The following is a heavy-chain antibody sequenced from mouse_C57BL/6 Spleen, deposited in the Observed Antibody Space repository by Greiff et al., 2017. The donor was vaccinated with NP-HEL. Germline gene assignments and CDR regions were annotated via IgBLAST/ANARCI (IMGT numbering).Heavy chain of an antibody. D-gene: IGHD2-5*01. Sequence: VKLQESGAELVRPGTSVKVSCKASGYAFTNYLIEWVKQRPGQGLEWIGVINPGSGGTNYNEKFKGKATLTADKSSSTAYMQLSSLTSEDSAVYFCARQAYYSNEGFAYWGQGTLVTVSA. CDR2: INPGSGGT. V-gene: IGHV1-54*01. CDR1: GYAFTNYL. CDR3: ARQAYYSNEGFAY. J-gene: IGHJ3*01.